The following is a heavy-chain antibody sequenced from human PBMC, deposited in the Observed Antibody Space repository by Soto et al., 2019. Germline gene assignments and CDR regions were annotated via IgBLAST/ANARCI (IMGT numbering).Heavy chain of an antibody. CDR1: GGSISSGGYS. V-gene: IGHV4-30-2*01. Sequence: PSETLSLTCAVSGGSISSGGYSWSWIRQPPGKGLEWIGYIYHSGSTYYNPSLKSRVTISVDRSKNQFSLKLSSVTAADTAVYYCARNYGGNPYYVDYWGQGTLVTVSS. D-gene: IGHD4-17*01. CDR3: ARNYGGNPYYVDY. CDR2: IYHSGST. J-gene: IGHJ4*02.